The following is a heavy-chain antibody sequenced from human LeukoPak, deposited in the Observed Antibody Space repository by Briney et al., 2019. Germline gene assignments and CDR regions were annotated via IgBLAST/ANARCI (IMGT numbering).Heavy chain of an antibody. V-gene: IGHV1-58*02. CDR2: IVVGSGNT. J-gene: IGHJ3*02. CDR1: GFTFTSSA. Sequence: SVKVSCKASGFTFTSSAMQWVRQARGQRLEWIGWIVVGSGNTNYAQKFQERVTITRDMSTSTAYMELSSLRSEDTAVYYCAASHQRWLPRPLDAFDIWGQGAMVTVSS. CDR3: AASHQRWLPRPLDAFDI. D-gene: IGHD5-24*01.